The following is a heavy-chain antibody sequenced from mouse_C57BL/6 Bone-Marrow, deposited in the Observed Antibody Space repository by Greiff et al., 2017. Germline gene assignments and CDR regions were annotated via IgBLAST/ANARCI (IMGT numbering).Heavy chain of an antibody. V-gene: IGHV1-4*01. J-gene: IGHJ4*01. CDR2: INPSSGYT. Sequence: QVQLQQSGAELVRPGASVKMSCKASGYTFTSYTMHWVKQRPGQGLEWIGYINPSSGYTNYNQKFKDKATLTADKSSSTAYMQLSSLTSEDSAVYYCARRRKMGRGYAMDYWGQGTSVTVSS. CDR1: GYTFTSYT. D-gene: IGHD4-1*01. CDR3: ARRRKMGRGYAMDY.